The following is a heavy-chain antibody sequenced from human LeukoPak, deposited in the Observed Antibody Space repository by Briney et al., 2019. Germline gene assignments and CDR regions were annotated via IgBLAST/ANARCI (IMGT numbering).Heavy chain of an antibody. D-gene: IGHD1-1*01. V-gene: IGHV3-74*03. CDR2: IHPHGRYA. CDR3: VRGTNDWKGLDY. CDR1: GFAFSDYF. J-gene: IGHJ4*02. Sequence: GGSLRLPCAASGFAFSDYFMHWVRQSPEKGLVWVSDIHPHGRYAAYADSVRGRFTISRDDAKNTLYLQMNSLTSEDTAVYYCVRGTNDWKGLDYWGQGTLVTASS.